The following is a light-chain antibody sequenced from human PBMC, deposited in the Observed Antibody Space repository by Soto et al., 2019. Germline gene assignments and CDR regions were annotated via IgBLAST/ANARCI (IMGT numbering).Light chain of an antibody. CDR1: QSVSSSY. CDR3: QQYGSSGT. J-gene: IGKJ1*01. CDR2: GAS. V-gene: IGKV3-20*01. Sequence: ESVLTQSPGTLSLSPGERATISCRASQSVSSSYLAWYQQKPGQAPRLLIYGASNRATGIPDRFSGSGSGTDFTLTISRLEPEDFAVYYCQQYGSSGTFGQGTKVDI.